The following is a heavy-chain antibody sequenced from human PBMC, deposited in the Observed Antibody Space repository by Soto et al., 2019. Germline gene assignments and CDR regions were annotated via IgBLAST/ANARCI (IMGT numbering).Heavy chain of an antibody. J-gene: IGHJ6*02. CDR2: ISGSGGST. V-gene: IGHV3-23*01. CDR3: ARDIGVLVPAAIPYYYYYGMDV. D-gene: IGHD2-2*01. CDR1: GFTFSSYA. Sequence: PGGSLRLSCAASGFTFSSYAMSWVRQAPGKGLEWVSAISGSGGSTYYADSVKGRFTISRDNSKNTLYLQMNSLRAEDTAVYYCARDIGVLVPAAIPYYYYYGMDVWGQGTTVTVSS.